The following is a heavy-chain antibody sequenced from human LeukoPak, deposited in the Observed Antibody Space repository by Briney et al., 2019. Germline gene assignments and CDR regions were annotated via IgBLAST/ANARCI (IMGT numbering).Heavy chain of an antibody. V-gene: IGHV3-21*01. D-gene: IGHD2-2*03. J-gene: IGHJ6*02. CDR3: ARDGYCSSTSCYGPHYYYYYGMDV. Sequence: PGGSLRLSCAASGFTFSSYSMNWVRQAPGKGLEWVSSISSSSSYIYYADSVKGRFTISRDNAKNSLYLQMNSLRAEDTAVYYCARDGYCSSTSCYGPHYYYYYGMDVWGQGTTVTVSS. CDR1: GFTFSSYS. CDR2: ISSSSSYI.